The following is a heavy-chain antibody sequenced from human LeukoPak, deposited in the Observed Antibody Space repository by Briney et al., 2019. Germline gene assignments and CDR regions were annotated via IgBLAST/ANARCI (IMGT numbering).Heavy chain of an antibody. Sequence: SQTLSLTCTGPGGSISSGSYYSSWIRQPAGKGLEWIERIYTSGSTNYNPSLKSRVTISVDTSKNQFSLKLSSVTAADTAVYYCARALYDSSLRATWFDPWGQGTLVTVSS. CDR1: GGSISSGSYY. CDR3: ARALYDSSLRATWFDP. V-gene: IGHV4-61*02. CDR2: IYTSGST. D-gene: IGHD3-22*01. J-gene: IGHJ5*02.